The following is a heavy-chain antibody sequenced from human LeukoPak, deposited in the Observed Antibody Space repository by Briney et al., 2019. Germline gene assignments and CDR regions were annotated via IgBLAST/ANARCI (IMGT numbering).Heavy chain of an antibody. V-gene: IGHV5-51*01. J-gene: IGHJ3*02. D-gene: IGHD3-3*01. Sequence: GESLKISCKGSGYSFTSYWIGWVRQMPGKGLEWMGIIYPGDSDTRYSPSFQGQVTISADKSISTAYLQWSSLKASDTAMYYCPAFGVVINDAFDIWGQGTMVTVSS. CDR3: PAFGVVINDAFDI. CDR1: GYSFTSYW. CDR2: IYPGDSDT.